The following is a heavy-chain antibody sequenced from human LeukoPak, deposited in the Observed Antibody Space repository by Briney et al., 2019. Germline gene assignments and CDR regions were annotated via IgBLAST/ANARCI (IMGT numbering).Heavy chain of an antibody. CDR2: ISYDGSNK. D-gene: IGHD3-3*01. V-gene: IGHV3-30*04. CDR3: AIAPAYYDFWSGYQSRYNWFDP. Sequence: AGGSLRLSCAASGFTFSSYAMHWVRQAPGKGLEWVAVISYDGSNKYYADSVKGRFTISRDNSKNTLYLQMNSLRAEDTAVYYCAIAPAYYDFWSGYQSRYNWFDPWGQGTLVTVSS. J-gene: IGHJ5*02. CDR1: GFTFSSYA.